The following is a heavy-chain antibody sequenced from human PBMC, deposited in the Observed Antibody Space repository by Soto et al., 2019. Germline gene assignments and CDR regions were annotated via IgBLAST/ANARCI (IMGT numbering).Heavy chain of an antibody. Sequence: GESLKISCKGSGYSFAGYWITWVRQKPGKGLEWMGRIDPSDSQTYYSPSFRGHVTISVTKSITTVFLQWSSLRASDTTMYYCARQIYDSDTGPNFQYYFDSWGQGTPVTVSS. J-gene: IGHJ4*02. CDR1: GYSFAGYW. CDR2: IDPSDSQT. D-gene: IGHD3-22*01. V-gene: IGHV5-10-1*01. CDR3: ARQIYDSDTGPNFQYYFDS.